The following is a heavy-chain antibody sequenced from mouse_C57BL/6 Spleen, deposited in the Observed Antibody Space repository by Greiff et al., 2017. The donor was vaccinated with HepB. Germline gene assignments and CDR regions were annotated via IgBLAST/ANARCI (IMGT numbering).Heavy chain of an antibody. D-gene: IGHD2-3*01. CDR3: ARYRDGYYAFAY. Sequence: QVQLQQSGAELVKPGASVKMSCKASGYTFTSYWITWVKQRPGQGLEWIGDIYPGSGSTNYNEKFKSKATLTVDTSSSTAYMQLSSLTSEDSAVYYCARYRDGYYAFAYWGQGTLVTVSA. V-gene: IGHV1-55*01. J-gene: IGHJ3*01. CDR2: IYPGSGST. CDR1: GYTFTSYW.